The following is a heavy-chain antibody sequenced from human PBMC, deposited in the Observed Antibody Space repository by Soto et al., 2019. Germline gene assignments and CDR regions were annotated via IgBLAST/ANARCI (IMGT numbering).Heavy chain of an antibody. CDR2: INPNSGGT. J-gene: IGHJ4*02. D-gene: IGHD6-6*01. Sequence: GASVKVSCKASGYTLTDYHMHWVRQAPRQGLEWMGWINPNSGGTNYAQKFQGRVTMTRDTSISTAYMELSRLRSDDTAVYYCARGFPYSTSSDFDYWGQGTLVTVSS. CDR3: ARGFPYSTSSDFDY. CDR1: GYTLTDYH. V-gene: IGHV1-2*02.